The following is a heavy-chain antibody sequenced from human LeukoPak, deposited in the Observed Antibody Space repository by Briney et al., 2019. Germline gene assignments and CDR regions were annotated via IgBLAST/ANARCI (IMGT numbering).Heavy chain of an antibody. D-gene: IGHD2-21*02. Sequence: PGGSLRLSCAASGFTFSSYWMSWVRQAPGKGLEWVANIKQDGSEKYYVDSVKGRFTISRDNAKNSLYLQMNSLRAEDTAVCYCARDTARTYCGGGCYATYYYYYYGMDVWGQGTTVTVSS. J-gene: IGHJ6*02. CDR2: IKQDGSEK. CDR3: ARDTARTYCGGGCYATYYYYYYGMDV. V-gene: IGHV3-7*01. CDR1: GFTFSSYW.